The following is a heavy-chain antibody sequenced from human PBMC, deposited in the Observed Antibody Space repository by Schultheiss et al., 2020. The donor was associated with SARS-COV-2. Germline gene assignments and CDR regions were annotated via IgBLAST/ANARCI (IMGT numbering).Heavy chain of an antibody. D-gene: IGHD3-10*01. CDR2: IYYSGST. J-gene: IGHJ5*02. CDR3: ARHWGAMVRGVLQDWFDP. V-gene: IGHV4-30-2*05. Sequence: SQTLSLTCAVSGGSISSGGYSWSWIRQPPGKGLEWIGYIYYSGSTYYNPSLKSRVTISVDTSENQFSLTLNSVTAADTATYYCARHWGAMVRGVLQDWFDPWGQGTLVTVSS. CDR1: GGSISSGGYS.